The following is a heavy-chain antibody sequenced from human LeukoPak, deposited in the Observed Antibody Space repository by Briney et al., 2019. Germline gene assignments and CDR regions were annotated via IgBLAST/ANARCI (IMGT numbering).Heavy chain of an antibody. D-gene: IGHD6-19*01. J-gene: IGHJ5*02. V-gene: IGHV3-21*01. CDR1: GFTFSSYS. CDR2: ISSSSSYI. CDR3: ASLGAVAGTSGWFDP. Sequence: GGSLRLSCAASGFTFSSYSMNWVRQAPGKGLEWVLSISSSSSYIYYADSVKGRFTISRDNAKNSLYLQMNSLRAEDTAVYYCASLGAVAGTSGWFDPWGQGTLVTVSS.